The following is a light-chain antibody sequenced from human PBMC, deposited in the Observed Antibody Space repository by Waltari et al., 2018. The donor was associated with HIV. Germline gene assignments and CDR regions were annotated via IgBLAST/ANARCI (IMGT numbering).Light chain of an antibody. V-gene: IGLV2-14*01. CDR3: SSYTSSSTVV. CDR1: SSDVGGSNY. J-gene: IGLJ2*01. Sequence: SALTQPASVSGSPGQSLTISCTGTSSDVGGSNYVSWYQHPPGKAPKLMIYEVSNRPSGVANRFSGSKSGNTASLTISGLQAEDEADYYCSSYTSSSTVVFGGGTKLTVL. CDR2: EVS.